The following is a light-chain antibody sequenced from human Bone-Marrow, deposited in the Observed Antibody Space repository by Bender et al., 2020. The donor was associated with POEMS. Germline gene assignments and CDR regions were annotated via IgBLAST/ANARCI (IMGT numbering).Light chain of an antibody. CDR1: SSDVGGYNY. CDR3: SSYTSSHTWV. J-gene: IGLJ3*02. Sequence: QSALTQPASVSGSPGQSITISCTGTSSDVGGYNYVSWYQQYPGKAPKLMIYDVSNRPSGVSNRFSGSKSGNTASLTISGLQAEDEADYYCSSYTSSHTWVFGGGTKLTVL. V-gene: IGLV2-14*01. CDR2: DVS.